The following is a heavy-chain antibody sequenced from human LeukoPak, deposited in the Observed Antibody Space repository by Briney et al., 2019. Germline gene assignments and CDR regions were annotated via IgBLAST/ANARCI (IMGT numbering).Heavy chain of an antibody. D-gene: IGHD3-9*01. V-gene: IGHV5-51*01. CDR3: ARVGYPYYDILTGYYTPGYFDY. Sequence: GESLKISCKGSGYSFTSYWIGWVRQMPGKGLEWMGIIYPGDSDTRYSPSFQGQVTISADKSISTAYLQWSSLKASDTAMYYCARVGYPYYDILTGYYTPGYFDYWGQGTLVTVSS. J-gene: IGHJ4*02. CDR1: GYSFTSYW. CDR2: IYPGDSDT.